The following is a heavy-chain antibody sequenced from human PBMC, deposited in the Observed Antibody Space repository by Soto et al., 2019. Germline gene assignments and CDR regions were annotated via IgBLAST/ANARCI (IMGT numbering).Heavy chain of an antibody. CDR3: AKEGRYSSSRGYFDY. V-gene: IGHV3-23*01. CDR1: GFTFSSYW. Sequence: GGSLRLSCAASGFTFSSYWMSWVRQAPGKGLEWVSGISGGGGSTYYADSVKGRFTISRDNPKNTLYLQMNSLRAEDTAVYYCAKEGRYSSSRGYFDYWGQGTLVTVSS. CDR2: ISGGGGST. J-gene: IGHJ4*02. D-gene: IGHD6-13*01.